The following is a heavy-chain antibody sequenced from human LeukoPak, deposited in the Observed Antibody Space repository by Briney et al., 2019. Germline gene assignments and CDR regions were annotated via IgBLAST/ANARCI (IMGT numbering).Heavy chain of an antibody. CDR1: GGTFSSYA. V-gene: IGHV1-69*05. J-gene: IGHJ6*03. CDR3: ARSGSYYQDAYYYYMDV. Sequence: VASVKVSCKASGGTFSSYAISWVRQAPGQGLVWMGGIITIFGTTNYAQKFQGRVTITTDESTSTAYMELISLKSEDTAVYYCARSGSYYQDAYYYYMDVWGKGTTVTVSS. D-gene: IGHD3-10*01. CDR2: IITIFGTT.